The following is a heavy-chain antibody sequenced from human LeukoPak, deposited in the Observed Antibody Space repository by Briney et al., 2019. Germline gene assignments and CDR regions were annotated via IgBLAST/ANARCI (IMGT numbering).Heavy chain of an antibody. D-gene: IGHD1-26*01. CDR1: GFTFSSYA. J-gene: IGHJ4*03. Sequence: GGSLRLSCAASGFTFSSYAMSWVRQAPGKGLEWVSAISGSGGSTYYADSVKGRFTISRDNSKNTLYLQMNSLRAEDTAVYYCAKDPLKWELLEESYYFDYWGQGTMVTVSS. V-gene: IGHV3-23*01. CDR3: AKDPLKWELLEESYYFDY. CDR2: ISGSGGST.